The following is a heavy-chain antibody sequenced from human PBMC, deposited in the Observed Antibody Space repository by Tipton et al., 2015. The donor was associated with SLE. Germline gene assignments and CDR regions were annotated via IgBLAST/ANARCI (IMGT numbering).Heavy chain of an antibody. CDR3: ARLRTFYYFDY. V-gene: IGHV4-39*01. Sequence: TLSLTCTVSGDSTTSNSNLWGWIRQPPGKGLEWIGSMFHSGSTYSNPSLKSRVTVSVDTSKNQFSLKLSSVTAADTAVFYCARLRTFYYFDYWGQGTLVTVSS. J-gene: IGHJ4*02. CDR2: MFHSGST. CDR1: GDSTTSNSNL.